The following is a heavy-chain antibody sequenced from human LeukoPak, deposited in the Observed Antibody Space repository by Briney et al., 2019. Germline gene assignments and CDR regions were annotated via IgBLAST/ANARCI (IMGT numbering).Heavy chain of an antibody. V-gene: IGHV1-2*02. J-gene: IGHJ5*02. CDR2: INPNSGGT. CDR3: ARDRSGYDFWFDP. Sequence: GASVKVSCKASGYTFTGYYMHWVRQAPGQGLEWMGWINPNSGGTNYAQKFQGGVTMTRDTSISTAYMELSRLRSDDTAVYYCARDRSGYDFWFDPWGQGTLVTVSS. D-gene: IGHD5-12*01. CDR1: GYTFTGYY.